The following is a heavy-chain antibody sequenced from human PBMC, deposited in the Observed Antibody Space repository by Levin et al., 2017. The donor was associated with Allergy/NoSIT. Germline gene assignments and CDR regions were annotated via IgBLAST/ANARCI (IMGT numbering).Heavy chain of an antibody. D-gene: IGHD2-15*01. CDR2: ISYDGSNK. V-gene: IGHV3-30*18. J-gene: IGHJ5*02. Sequence: PGGSLRLSCAASGFTFSSYGMHWVRQAPGKGLEWVAVISYDGSNKYYADSVKGRFTISRDNSKNTLYLQMNSLRAEDTAVYYCAKDPPEDSWFDPWGQGTLVTVSS. CDR1: GFTFSSYG. CDR3: AKDPPEDSWFDP.